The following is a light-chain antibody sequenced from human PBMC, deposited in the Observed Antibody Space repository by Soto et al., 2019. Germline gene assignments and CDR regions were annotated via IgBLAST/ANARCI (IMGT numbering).Light chain of an antibody. CDR1: QSLLHSNGYNY. J-gene: IGKJ1*01. CDR3: VQALQSPPWT. V-gene: IGKV2-28*01. CDR2: LGS. Sequence: DIVVTQYPLTLHVTLGETASISCRSSQSLLHSNGYNYLDWYLQKPGQSPQLLIYLGSNRASGVPDRFSGSGSGTDFTLKISRVEAEDVGVYYCVQALQSPPWTFGQGTKVDIK.